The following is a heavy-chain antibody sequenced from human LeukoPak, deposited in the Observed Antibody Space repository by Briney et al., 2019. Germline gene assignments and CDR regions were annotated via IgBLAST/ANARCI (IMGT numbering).Heavy chain of an antibody. V-gene: IGHV1-46*01. CDR2: INPSGGST. CDR3: ARAGIAAAGGSWFDP. D-gene: IGHD6-13*01. J-gene: IGHJ5*02. CDR1: GYTFTGYY. Sequence: ASVKVSCKASGYTFTGYYMHWVRQAPGQGLEWMGIINPSGGSTSYAQKFQGRVTMTRDTSTSTVYMELSSPRSEDTAVYYCARAGIAAAGGSWFDPWGQGTLVTVSS.